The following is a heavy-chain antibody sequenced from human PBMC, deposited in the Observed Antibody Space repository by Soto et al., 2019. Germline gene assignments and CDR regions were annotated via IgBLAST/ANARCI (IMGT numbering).Heavy chain of an antibody. J-gene: IGHJ6*03. CDR3: ARQVGDYIWGSYHLPLYYYYYMDV. CDR1: GGSISSSSYY. CDR2: IYYSGST. Sequence: PSETLSLTCTVSGGSISSSSYYWGWIRQPPGKGLEWIGSIYYSGSTYYNPSLKSRVTISVDTSKNQFSLKLSSVTAADTAVYYCARQVGDYIWGSYHLPLYYYYYMDVWGKGTTVTVSS. V-gene: IGHV4-39*01. D-gene: IGHD3-16*01.